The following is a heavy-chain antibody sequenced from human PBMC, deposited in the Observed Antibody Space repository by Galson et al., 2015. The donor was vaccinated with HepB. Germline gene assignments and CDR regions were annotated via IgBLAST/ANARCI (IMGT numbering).Heavy chain of an antibody. V-gene: IGHV3-23*01. CDR3: AKDRLRVTGTPYYMDV. D-gene: IGHD1-20*01. Sequence: SLRLSCAASGFTFSSYAMSWVRQAPGKGLEWVSAISGSGGSTYYADSVKGRFTISRDNSKNTLYLQMNSLRAEDTAVYYCAKDRLRVTGTPYYMDVWGKGTTVTVSS. CDR1: GFTFSSYA. J-gene: IGHJ6*03. CDR2: ISGSGGST.